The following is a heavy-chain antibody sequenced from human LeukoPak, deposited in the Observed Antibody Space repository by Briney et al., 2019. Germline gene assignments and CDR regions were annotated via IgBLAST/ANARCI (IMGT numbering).Heavy chain of an antibody. CDR3: AREVDTAMVTGYYGMDV. CDR1: GFTFSSYA. D-gene: IGHD5-18*01. V-gene: IGHV3-23*01. CDR2: ISGSGGST. Sequence: GGSLRLSCAASGFTFSSYAMSWVRQAPGKGLEWVSAISGSGGSTYYADSVKGRFTISRDNSKNTLYLQMNSLRAEDTAVYYCAREVDTAMVTGYYGMDVWGQGTTVTVSS. J-gene: IGHJ6*02.